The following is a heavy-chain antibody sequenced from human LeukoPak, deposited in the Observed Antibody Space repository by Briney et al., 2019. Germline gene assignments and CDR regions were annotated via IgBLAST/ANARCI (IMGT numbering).Heavy chain of an antibody. V-gene: IGHV1-8*02. CDR2: MNPNSGNT. J-gene: IGHJ3*02. CDR1: GYTFTSYG. CDR3: AISGSPVVHSRQGAAFDI. D-gene: IGHD1-26*01. Sequence: GASVKVSCKASGYTFTSYGISWVRQAPGQGLEWMGWMNPNSGNTGYAQKFQGRVTMTRNTSISTAYMELSSLRSEDTAVYYCAISGSPVVHSRQGAAFDIWGQGTMVTVSS.